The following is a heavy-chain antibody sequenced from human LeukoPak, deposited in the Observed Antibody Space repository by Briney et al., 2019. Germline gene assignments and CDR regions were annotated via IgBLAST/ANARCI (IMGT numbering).Heavy chain of an antibody. D-gene: IGHD3-16*01. CDR1: GFTFNSYG. CDR3: ERDGTRHDYFWGPSLDY. Sequence: PGGSLRLSCAASGFTFNSYGMHWVRQPPGKGLEWVAVIWFDGSTKYYADSVKGRFTISRDNSNNTLYLQMNSLRAEDTAVYYCERDGTRHDYFWGPSLDYWGQGTLVTVSS. V-gene: IGHV3-33*01. J-gene: IGHJ4*02. CDR2: IWFDGSTK.